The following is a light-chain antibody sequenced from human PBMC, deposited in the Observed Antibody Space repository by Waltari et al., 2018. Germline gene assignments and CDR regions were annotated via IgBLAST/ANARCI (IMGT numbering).Light chain of an antibody. Sequence: VTITCRASQGISSYLNWYQQKPGKAPKLLIYYANSLASGVPSRFSGSGSGTEFTLTISSLQPEDFATYYCQQGNSYPRTFGQGTKVEIK. V-gene: IGKV1-13*02. CDR2: YAN. CDR1: QGISSY. J-gene: IGKJ1*01. CDR3: QQGNSYPRT.